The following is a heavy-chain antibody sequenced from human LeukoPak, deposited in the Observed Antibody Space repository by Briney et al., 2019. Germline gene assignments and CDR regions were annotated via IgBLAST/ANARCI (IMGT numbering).Heavy chain of an antibody. D-gene: IGHD6-13*01. V-gene: IGHV4-4*02. CDR3: SGQLGDYYYGMDV. J-gene: IGHJ6*02. Sequence: PSGTLSLTCAVSGGSISSSNWWSWVRQPPGKGLEWIGEIYHSGSTNYNPSLKSRVTISIDKSKNQFSLKLSSVTAADTAVYYCSGQLGDYYYGMDVWGQGTTVTVSS. CDR1: GGSISSSNW. CDR2: IYHSGST.